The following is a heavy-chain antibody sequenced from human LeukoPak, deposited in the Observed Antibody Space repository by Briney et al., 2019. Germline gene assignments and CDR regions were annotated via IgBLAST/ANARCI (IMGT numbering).Heavy chain of an antibody. D-gene: IGHD3-22*01. CDR2: ISGSGDRT. V-gene: IGHV3-23*01. CDR3: AKGIPMSILGWAQFAP. J-gene: IGHJ5*02. CDR1: GFTFSSYA. Sequence: GGSLRLSCAASGFTFSSYAMTWFRRAPGRGLEWVSSISGSGDRTYFADSVKGRFTMSRDNSKNTLYLQMNSLRVEDTAIYHCAKGIPMSILGWAQFAPWGQGPLVTVSS.